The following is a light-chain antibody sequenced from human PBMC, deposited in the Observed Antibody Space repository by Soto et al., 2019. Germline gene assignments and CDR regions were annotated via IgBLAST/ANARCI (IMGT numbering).Light chain of an antibody. J-gene: IGKJ5*01. CDR1: QSVNIY. Sequence: EIVMTQSPATLSVSPGERATLSCRASQSVNIYLAWYQQKPGQAPRLLIFGASYRATGIPARFSGSGSGTEFNLTINRLEPEDFAVYYCQQYANSPITFGQGTRLEIK. V-gene: IGKV3D-15*02. CDR3: QQYANSPIT. CDR2: GAS.